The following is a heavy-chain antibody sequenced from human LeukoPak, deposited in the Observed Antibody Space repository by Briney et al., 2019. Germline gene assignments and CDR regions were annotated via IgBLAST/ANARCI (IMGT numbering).Heavy chain of an antibody. CDR2: IGHNGINK. Sequence: GGSLTLSCAASGLIFNSYGFLWVRQAPGKGLEWVAYIGHNGINKYYADSVKSRCTISRDSSRNTLSLQMNSLRGEDTAVYYCARDVRIYYYDSSPDYWGQGTLVTVSS. CDR3: ARDVRIYYYDSSPDY. J-gene: IGHJ4*02. CDR1: GLIFNSYG. V-gene: IGHV3-30*02. D-gene: IGHD3-22*01.